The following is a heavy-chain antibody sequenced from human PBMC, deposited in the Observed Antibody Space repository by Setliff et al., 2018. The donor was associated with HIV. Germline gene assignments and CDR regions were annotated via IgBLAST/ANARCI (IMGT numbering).Heavy chain of an antibody. Sequence: SETLSLTCTVSGSTSGIYYWTRMRQTAGKGLEWIGHTYKRGITNYNPSLRSRVTISSDASRKQFFLRLTSVTAADTAVYYCARGTYYDFWSDYGGAAFEIWGQGTKVTVSS. CDR3: ARGTYYDFWSDYGGAAFEI. CDR1: GSTSGIYY. D-gene: IGHD3-3*01. J-gene: IGHJ6*01. V-gene: IGHV4-4*07. CDR2: TYKRGIT.